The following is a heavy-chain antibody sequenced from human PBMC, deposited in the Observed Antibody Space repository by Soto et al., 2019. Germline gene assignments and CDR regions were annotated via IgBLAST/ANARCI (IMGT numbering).Heavy chain of an antibody. J-gene: IGHJ3*02. D-gene: IGHD5-18*01. V-gene: IGHV1-46*01. CDR2: INPSGGST. Sequence: GASVKVSCKASGYTFTSYYMHWVRQAPGQGLEWMGIINPSGGSTSYAQKFQGRVTMTRDTSTSTVYMELSSLRSEDTAVYYCASQTLTAMVLSAFDIWGQGTMVTVSS. CDR3: ASQTLTAMVLSAFDI. CDR1: GYTFTSYY.